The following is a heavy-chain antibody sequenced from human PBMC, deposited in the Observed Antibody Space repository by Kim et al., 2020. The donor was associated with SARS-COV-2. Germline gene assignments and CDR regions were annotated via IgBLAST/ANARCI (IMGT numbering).Heavy chain of an antibody. CDR1: GFTFSSYD. J-gene: IGHJ4*02. CDR3: ARKDSSGSHFDY. Sequence: GGSLRLSCAASGFTFSSYDMHWVRQATGKGLEWVSAIGTAGDTYYPGSVKGRFTISRENAKNSLYLQMNSLRAGDTAVYYCARKDSSGSHFDYWGQGTLVTVSS. D-gene: IGHD6-19*01. CDR2: IGTAGDT. V-gene: IGHV3-13*04.